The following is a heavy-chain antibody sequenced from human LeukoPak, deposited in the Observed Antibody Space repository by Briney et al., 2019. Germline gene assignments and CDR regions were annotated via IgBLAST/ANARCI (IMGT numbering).Heavy chain of an antibody. J-gene: IGHJ6*02. CDR1: GFTFSSYS. CDR2: ITSTTSYI. V-gene: IGHV3-21*01. D-gene: IGHD3-22*01. Sequence: GGSLRLSCAASGFTFSSYSMNWVRQAPGRGLEWVSSITSTTSYIYYADSVKGRFTISRDNAKNSLYLRMNSLRAEDTAVYYCARAGYYDSRGQSLYYYYYYGMDVWGQGTTVTVSS. CDR3: ARAGYYDSRGQSLYYYYYYGMDV.